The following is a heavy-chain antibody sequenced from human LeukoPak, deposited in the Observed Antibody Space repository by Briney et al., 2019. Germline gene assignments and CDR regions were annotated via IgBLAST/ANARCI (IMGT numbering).Heavy chain of an antibody. D-gene: IGHD1-26*01. CDR2: INWYGGST. J-gene: IGHJ6*03. CDR3: ARVMGGSYYYYLDV. Sequence: GGPVRLPCAASGFTFDDYGMRWLRQAPGKALEWVSGINWYGGSTGDADSVKSRVTISRDNAKNALSLQMNSLRAEDTALYYCARVMGGSYYYYLDVWGKGTTVTVSS. V-gene: IGHV3-20*04. CDR1: GFTFDDYG.